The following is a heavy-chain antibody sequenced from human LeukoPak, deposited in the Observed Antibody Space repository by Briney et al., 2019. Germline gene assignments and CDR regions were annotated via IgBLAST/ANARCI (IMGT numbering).Heavy chain of an antibody. V-gene: IGHV3-23*01. Sequence: GGSLRLSCAASGFTFNGYAMIWLRQAPGKGLEWVSAISGSGGSTYYADSVKGRFTISRDNSKNTLYLQMNSLRAESKMISYGADPQEVIRCRGVIVTHFDYWGQGTLVTVTS. CDR3: ADPQEVIRCRGVIVTHFDY. CDR2: ISGSGGST. D-gene: IGHD3-16*02. J-gene: IGHJ4*02. CDR1: GFTFNGYA.